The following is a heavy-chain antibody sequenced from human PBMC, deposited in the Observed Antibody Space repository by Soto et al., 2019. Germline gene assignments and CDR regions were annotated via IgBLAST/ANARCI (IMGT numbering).Heavy chain of an antibody. J-gene: IGHJ5*02. D-gene: IGHD3-3*01. V-gene: IGHV4-4*02. CDR2: IYHSGST. Sequence: SETLSLTCAVSGGSISSSNWWSWVRQPPGKGLEWIGVIYHSGSTNYNPSLKSRVTISVDKSKNPFYLKLSTLTAEDTAVYYCARTTDITMFGGVIQGGWFDPWGQGTLVTVSS. CDR1: GGSISSSNW. CDR3: ARTTDITMFGGVIQGGWFDP.